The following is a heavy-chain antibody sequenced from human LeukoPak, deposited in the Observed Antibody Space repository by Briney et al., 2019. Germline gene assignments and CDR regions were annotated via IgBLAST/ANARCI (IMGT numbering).Heavy chain of an antibody. V-gene: IGHV3-23*01. J-gene: IGHJ4*02. Sequence: PGGSLRLSCAASGFTFSSYAMSWVRQAPGKGLEWVPAISGSGGSTYYADSVKGRFTISRDNSKNTLYLQMNSLRAEDTAVYYCAKVKNRQQQLEFDLDYWGQGTLVTVSS. CDR2: ISGSGGST. CDR1: GFTFSSYA. CDR3: AKVKNRQQQLEFDLDY. D-gene: IGHD6-13*01.